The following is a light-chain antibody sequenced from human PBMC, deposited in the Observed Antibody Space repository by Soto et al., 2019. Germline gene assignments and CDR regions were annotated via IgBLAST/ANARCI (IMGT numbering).Light chain of an antibody. CDR1: QSVTSY. J-gene: IGKJ1*01. V-gene: IGKV3-20*01. Sequence: EIVLTQSPATLSLSPGERATLSCRASQSVTSYLAWYQQKPGQAPRLLIYGASRRATGIPDRFSGSGSGTDFTLTISRLEPEDLAVYYCQQYDNSVWTFGQGTKVDIK. CDR2: GAS. CDR3: QQYDNSVWT.